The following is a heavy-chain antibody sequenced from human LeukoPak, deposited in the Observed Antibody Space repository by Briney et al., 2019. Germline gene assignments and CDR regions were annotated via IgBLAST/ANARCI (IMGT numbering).Heavy chain of an antibody. J-gene: IGHJ4*02. V-gene: IGHV3-30-3*01. CDR2: ISYDGSNK. CDR3: ARSYCGGDCYSYFDS. CDR1: EFTFSSYP. D-gene: IGHD2-21*02. Sequence: PGRSLKLSCAASEFTFSSYPMPWVRQAPGKGLEWVAVISYDGSNKYYADSVRGRFTISRDNSKNTLYLQMNSLKTEDTAVYYCARSYCGGDCYSYFDSWGQGTLVTVSS.